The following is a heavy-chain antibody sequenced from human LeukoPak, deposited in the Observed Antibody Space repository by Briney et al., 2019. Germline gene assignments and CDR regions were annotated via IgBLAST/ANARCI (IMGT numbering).Heavy chain of an antibody. V-gene: IGHV3-30-3*01. J-gene: IGHJ4*02. CDR1: GFTFSSYA. CDR2: ISYDGSNK. CDR3: ARDPRIKARLPPDY. Sequence: PGRSLRLSCAASGFTFSSYAMHWVRQAPGKGLGWVAVISYDGSNKYYADSVKGRFTISRDNSKNTLYLQMNSLRAEDTAVYYCARDPRIKARLPPDYWGQGTLVTVSS. D-gene: IGHD3-10*01.